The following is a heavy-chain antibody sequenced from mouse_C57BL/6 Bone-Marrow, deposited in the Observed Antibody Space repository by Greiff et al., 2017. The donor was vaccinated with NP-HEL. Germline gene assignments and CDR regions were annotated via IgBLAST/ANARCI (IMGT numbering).Heavy chain of an antibody. Sequence: EVQLVESGGGLVKPGGSLKLSCAASGFTFSDYGMHWVRQAPEKGLEWVAYISSGSSTIYYADTVKGRFTISSDNAKNTLFLQMTSLRSEDTAMYYCVPYYYGSSWSLFAYWGQGTLVTVSA. CDR2: ISSGSSTI. CDR3: VPYYYGSSWSLFAY. V-gene: IGHV5-17*01. J-gene: IGHJ3*01. CDR1: GFTFSDYG. D-gene: IGHD1-1*01.